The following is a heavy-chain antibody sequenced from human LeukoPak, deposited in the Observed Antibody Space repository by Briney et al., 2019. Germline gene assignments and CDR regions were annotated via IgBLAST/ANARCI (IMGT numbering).Heavy chain of an antibody. CDR3: ARDRRHNWNDVPYDY. V-gene: IGHV3-11*01. CDR2: ISSGGSSI. Sequence: PGGSLRLSCAASGFTFSDYYMSWIRQAPGKGLEWLSYISSGGSSIYYADSVRGRFTISRDNAKNSLYLQMTSLRAEDTAVYYCARDRRHNWNDVPYDYWGQGTLVTVSS. J-gene: IGHJ4*02. D-gene: IGHD1-1*01. CDR1: GFTFSDYY.